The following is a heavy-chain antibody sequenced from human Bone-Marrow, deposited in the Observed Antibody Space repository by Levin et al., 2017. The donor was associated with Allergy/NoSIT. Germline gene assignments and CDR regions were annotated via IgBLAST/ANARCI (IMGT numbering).Heavy chain of an antibody. CDR1: GFTFSDYY. J-gene: IGHJ5*02. CDR3: ARDLCSSGWYIWFDP. V-gene: IGHV3-11*01. Sequence: PGGSLRLSCAASGFTFSDYYMSWIRQAPGKGLEWVSYISSSGSTIYYADSVKGRFTISRDNAKNSLYLQMNSLRAEDTAVYYCARDLCSSGWYIWFDPWGQGTLVTVSS. CDR2: ISSSGSTI. D-gene: IGHD6-19*01.